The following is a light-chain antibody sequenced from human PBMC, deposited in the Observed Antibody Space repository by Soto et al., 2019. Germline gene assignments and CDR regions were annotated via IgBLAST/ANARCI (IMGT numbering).Light chain of an antibody. Sequence: DIQMTQSHSTLSGSVGDRVTISCRASQGISSYLALYQHKPGKAPNLLISAASTLQSGVPSRFSGSGSGTEFTLTISSLQPEDFATYYCQQLKSYPRITFGQGTRVETK. CDR3: QQLKSYPRIT. CDR1: QGISSY. CDR2: AAS. V-gene: IGKV1-9*01. J-gene: IGKJ5*01.